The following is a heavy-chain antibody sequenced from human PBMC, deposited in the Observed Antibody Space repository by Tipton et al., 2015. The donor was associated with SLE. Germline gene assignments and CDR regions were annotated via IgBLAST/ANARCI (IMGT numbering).Heavy chain of an antibody. Sequence: TLSLTCTVSGGSISSSSYYWGWIRQPPGKGLEWIGSIYYSGSTYSNPSLKSRVTISVDTSKNQFSLKLSSVTAADTAVYYCARVLGRTYTVAGPYYFGYWGQGTLVTVSS. CDR2: IYYSGST. D-gene: IGHD6-19*01. CDR1: GGSISSSSYY. V-gene: IGHV4-39*07. CDR3: ARVLGRTYTVAGPYYFGY. J-gene: IGHJ4*02.